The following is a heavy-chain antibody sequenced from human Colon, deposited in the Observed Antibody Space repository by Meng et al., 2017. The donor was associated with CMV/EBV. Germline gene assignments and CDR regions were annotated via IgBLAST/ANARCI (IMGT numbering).Heavy chain of an antibody. CDR3: VRDKRDIILGPDPPQYFYAMDV. J-gene: IGHJ6*02. D-gene: IGHD2-2*01. Sequence: SETLSLTCSVSGGSIGGSRYYWGWVRQTPEKGLEWIASMFDRPSTYYNPSLKSRVAISVDTSRNQFSLQLRSVTAADTAIYYCVRDKRDIILGPDPPQYFYAMDVWGQGTTVTVSS. CDR1: GGSIGGSRYY. CDR2: MFDRPST. V-gene: IGHV4-39*07.